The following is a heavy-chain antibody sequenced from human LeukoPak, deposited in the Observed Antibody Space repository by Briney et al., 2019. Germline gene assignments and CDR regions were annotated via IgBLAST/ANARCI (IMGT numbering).Heavy chain of an antibody. Sequence: SETLSLTCDVSGGFISSGTHYWTWIRQPVGKGLEWLGRIFTSGSPAYNSSLESRLTISIDKSKNQFFLKLNSVTAADTAVYYCARKRWFDPWGQGTLVTVSS. CDR1: GGFISSGTHY. CDR3: ARKRWFDP. V-gene: IGHV4-61*02. CDR2: IFTSGSP. J-gene: IGHJ5*02.